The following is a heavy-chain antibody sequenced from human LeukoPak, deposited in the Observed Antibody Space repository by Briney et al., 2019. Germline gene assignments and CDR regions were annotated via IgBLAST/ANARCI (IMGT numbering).Heavy chain of an antibody. Sequence: AGGSLRLSCAVSGFTFSGFWMSWSRQAPGKGLEWVASINSDGSEGYYADVMKGRFTISRDNAKNSLYLQINGLRAEDTAVYYCARSSYSSSSSVWGQGTMVTVSS. J-gene: IGHJ3*01. CDR1: GFTFSGFW. CDR2: INSDGSEG. CDR3: ARSSYSSSSSV. V-gene: IGHV3-7*03. D-gene: IGHD6-6*01.